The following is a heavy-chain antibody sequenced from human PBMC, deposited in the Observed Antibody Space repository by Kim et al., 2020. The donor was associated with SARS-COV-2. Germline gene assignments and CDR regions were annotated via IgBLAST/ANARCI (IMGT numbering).Heavy chain of an antibody. J-gene: IGHJ4*02. CDR1: GFTFSSYA. CDR2: IGGGGGST. CDR3: AKGEGAGRPIVDY. D-gene: IGHD6-6*01. Sequence: GGSLRLSCAASGFTFSSYAMSWVRQAPGKGLEWVSTIGGGGGSTYYADSVKGRFTISRDNSKNTLYVQMNTLRAEDSAVYYCAKGEGAGRPIVDYWGQGTLVTVSS. V-gene: IGHV3-23*01.